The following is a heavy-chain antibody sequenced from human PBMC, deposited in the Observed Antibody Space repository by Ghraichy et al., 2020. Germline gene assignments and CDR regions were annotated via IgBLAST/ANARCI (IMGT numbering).Heavy chain of an antibody. CDR1: GGSINSYY. J-gene: IGHJ4*02. Sequence: ESLNISCTVSGGSINSYYWSWIRQPPGKGLEWIGYTYFTGSTNYNPSLKSRVTISLDTSTKQFSLKLRSVTAADTAVYYCARRVAYCGGDCHFFESWSQGTLVTVSS. V-gene: IGHV4-59*08. CDR3: ARRVAYCGGDCHFFES. CDR2: TYFTGST. D-gene: IGHD2-21*01.